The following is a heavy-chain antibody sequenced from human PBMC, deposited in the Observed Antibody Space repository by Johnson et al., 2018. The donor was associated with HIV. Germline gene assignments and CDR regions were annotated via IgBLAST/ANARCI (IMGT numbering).Heavy chain of an antibody. Sequence: QVQLVESGGGLVKPGGSLRLSCAASGFTVSSNYMSWVRQAPGKGLEWVAVISYDGSKKNYADSVKGRFTISRDNAQDSLYLQMNSLRVDDTAVYYCGRESTGAGTAFDIWGQGTMVTVSS. CDR3: GRESTGAGTAFDI. D-gene: IGHD2-8*02. J-gene: IGHJ3*02. CDR2: ISYDGSKK. V-gene: IGHV3-30-3*01. CDR1: GFTVSSNY.